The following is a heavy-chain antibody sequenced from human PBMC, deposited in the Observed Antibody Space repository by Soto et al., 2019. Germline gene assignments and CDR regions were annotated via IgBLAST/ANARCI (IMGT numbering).Heavy chain of an antibody. V-gene: IGHV1-69*13. Sequence: GASVKVSCKASGGTFGSHGIAWVRQAPGQGLEWMGGLIAMLGTPTYARKVRGRATITADESLTSSYLELRSLRSEDTAVYFCAGGAMANFDCWGQGTGVTVSS. CDR3: AGGAMANFDC. J-gene: IGHJ4*02. D-gene: IGHD5-18*01. CDR1: GGTFGSHG. CDR2: LIAMLGTP.